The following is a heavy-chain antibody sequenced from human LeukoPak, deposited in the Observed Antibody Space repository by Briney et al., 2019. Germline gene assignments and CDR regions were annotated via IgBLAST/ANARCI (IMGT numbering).Heavy chain of an antibody. CDR3: ARDSEYCGGDCYLFDS. V-gene: IGHV3-74*01. Sequence: PGGSLRLSCAASGFTFSNYWMHWVRQAPGKGPVWVSCTDTDGSGTRYADSVKGRFTISRDNAKNTLYLQMNSLRAEDTAVYYCARDSEYCGGDCYLFDSWGQGTLVSVSS. D-gene: IGHD2-21*01. CDR2: TDTDGSGT. CDR1: GFTFSNYW. J-gene: IGHJ4*02.